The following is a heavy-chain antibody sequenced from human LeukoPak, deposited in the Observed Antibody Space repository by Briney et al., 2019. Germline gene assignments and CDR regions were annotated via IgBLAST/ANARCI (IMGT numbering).Heavy chain of an antibody. CDR3: ARDGIVGG. D-gene: IGHD1-26*01. V-gene: IGHV4-39*07. Sequence: SETLSLTCTVSGGSISSSSYYWGWIRQPPGKGLEWIGSIYYSGSTYYNPSLKSRVTISVDTSKNQFSLKLSSVTAADTAVYYCARDGIVGGWGQGTLVTVSS. CDR2: IYYSGST. CDR1: GGSISSSSYY. J-gene: IGHJ4*02.